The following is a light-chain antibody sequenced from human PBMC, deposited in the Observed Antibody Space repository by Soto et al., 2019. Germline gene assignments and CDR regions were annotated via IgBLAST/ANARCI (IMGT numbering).Light chain of an antibody. CDR1: QSISSY. J-gene: IGKJ5*01. CDR2: DAS. Sequence: DIQMTQSPSSLSASVGDRVTITSRASQSISSYLNWYQQKLGKAPKLLIYDASNLETGVPSRFSGSGSGTDFTFTISSLQPEDIATYYCQQYSHLITFGQGTRLEIK. CDR3: QQYSHLIT. V-gene: IGKV1-33*01.